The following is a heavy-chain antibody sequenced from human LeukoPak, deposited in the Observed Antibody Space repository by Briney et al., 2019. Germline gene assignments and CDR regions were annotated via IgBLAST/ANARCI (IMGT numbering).Heavy chain of an antibody. V-gene: IGHV3-53*01. Sequence: GGSLRLSCAASGFAVSSTYLSWVRQAPGKGLEWVSAIYSGSSTYYADSVKGRFTISRDNSKNTLYLQMNSLRAEDTAIYYCAKRLGDADDYWGQGTLVTVSS. CDR3: AKRLGDADDY. J-gene: IGHJ4*02. CDR1: GFAVSSTY. D-gene: IGHD5-24*01. CDR2: IYSGSST.